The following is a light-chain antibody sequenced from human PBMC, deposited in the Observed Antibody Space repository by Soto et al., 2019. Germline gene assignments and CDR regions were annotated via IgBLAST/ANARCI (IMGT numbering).Light chain of an antibody. CDR1: RSDVGNYNL. CDR2: GVS. V-gene: IGLV2-23*02. Sequence: QSVLTQPASLSGSPGQSITISCTGTRSDVGNYNLVSWYQQHPGKAPKLMIYGVSKRPSGVSNRFSGSKSGNTASLTISGLQAEDEADYYCCSYAGSSTFPYVFGTGTKVTV. J-gene: IGLJ1*01. CDR3: CSYAGSSTFPYV.